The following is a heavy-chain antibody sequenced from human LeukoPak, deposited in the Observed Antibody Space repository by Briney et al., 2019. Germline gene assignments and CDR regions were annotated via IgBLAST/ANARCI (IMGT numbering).Heavy chain of an antibody. CDR1: GYTFTSYA. CDR2: INAGNGNT. V-gene: IGHV1-3*01. CDR3: ARDQDSSGNPYNWFDP. Sequence: ASVKVSYKASGYTFTSYAMHWVRQAPGQRLEWMGWINAGNGNTKYSQKFQGRVTITRDTSASTAYMELSSLRSEDTAVYYCARDQDSSGNPYNWFDPWGQGTLVTVSS. J-gene: IGHJ5*02. D-gene: IGHD3-22*01.